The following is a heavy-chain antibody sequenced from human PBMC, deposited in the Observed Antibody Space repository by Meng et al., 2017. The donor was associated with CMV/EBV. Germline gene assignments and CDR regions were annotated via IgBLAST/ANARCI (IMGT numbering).Heavy chain of an antibody. D-gene: IGHD4-17*01. CDR3: ATVLRPYGDGVRNWFDP. CDR1: GYTFTGYY. CDR2: INPNSGGT. Sequence: ASVTVSCKASGYTFTGYYMHWVRQAPGQGLEWMGWINPNSGGTNYAQKFQGRVTMTRDTSISTAYMELSRLRPDDTAVYYCATVLRPYGDGVRNWFDPWGQGTLVTVSS. J-gene: IGHJ5*02. V-gene: IGHV1-2*02.